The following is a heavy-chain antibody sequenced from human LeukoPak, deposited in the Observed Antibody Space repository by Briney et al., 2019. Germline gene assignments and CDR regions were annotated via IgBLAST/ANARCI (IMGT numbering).Heavy chain of an antibody. J-gene: IGHJ4*02. V-gene: IGHV4-4*07. CDR3: ARDNGGYYDY. CDR1: GGSFSGYY. D-gene: IGHD3-22*01. CDR2: IYASGTT. Sequence: PSETLSLTCAVYGGSFSGYYWTWIRQPAGERLEWIGRIYASGTTNYNPSLKGRITISVDTSKNQFSLSLTSVTAADTAVYYCARDNGGYYDYWGQGTLVTVSS.